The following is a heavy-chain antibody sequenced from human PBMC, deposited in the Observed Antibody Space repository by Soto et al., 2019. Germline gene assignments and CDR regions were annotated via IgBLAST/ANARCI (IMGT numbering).Heavy chain of an antibody. CDR3: ARAGSGSSQYCYDDDGMDV. V-gene: IGHV6-1*01. D-gene: IGHD3-10*01. CDR2: TYYRSKWYN. J-gene: IGHJ6*02. Sequence: QSQTLSLTCAISGDSVSSNIAAWNWLRQSPSRGLEWLGRTYYRSKWYNDYAVSVKSRITINPDRSTNQFALQLNSVTPEETAVYYGARAGSGSSQYCYDDDGMDVWGQGTTVTVSS. CDR1: GDSVSSNIAA.